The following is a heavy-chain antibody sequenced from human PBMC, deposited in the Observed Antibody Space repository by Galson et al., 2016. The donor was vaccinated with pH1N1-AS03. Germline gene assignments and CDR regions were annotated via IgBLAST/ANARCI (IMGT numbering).Heavy chain of an antibody. Sequence: SVKVSCKASGYTLTGYYMHWVRQAPGQGLEWMGIIDPSGGPTTYAPKFQGRITITTDTSTSTVYMELVSLRSEDTAVYYCARRYYFDYWGQGTRVTVSS. V-gene: IGHV1-46*01. CDR1: GYTLTGYY. D-gene: IGHD3-16*02. CDR3: ARRYYFDY. J-gene: IGHJ4*02. CDR2: IDPSGGPT.